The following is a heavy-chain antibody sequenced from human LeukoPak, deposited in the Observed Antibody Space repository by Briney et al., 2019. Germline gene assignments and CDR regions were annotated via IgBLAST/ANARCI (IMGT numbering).Heavy chain of an antibody. CDR1: GGSIGGDH. CDR3: ARAVTDTSLVDF. J-gene: IGHJ4*02. D-gene: IGHD6-19*01. V-gene: IGHV4-59*08. CDR2: ISYTGST. Sequence: PSETLSLTCTISGGSIGGDHWSWIRQAPGEGLEWIGYISYTGSTSYNPSLRSRVTISLNTPENQFSLRLTSVTAADTAVYYCARAVTDTSLVDFWGQGTLVAVSS.